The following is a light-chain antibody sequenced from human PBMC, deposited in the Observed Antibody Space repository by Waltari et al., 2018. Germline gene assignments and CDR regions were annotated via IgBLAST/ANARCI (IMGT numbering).Light chain of an antibody. CDR1: T. CDR2: SNN. CDR3: ATWDANLNVYV. J-gene: IGLJ1*01. V-gene: IGLV1-44*01. Sequence: QSVLTQPPSVSGTPGQRVTISYTVDWYQQVPGTAPKLLIYSNNQRPSGVPDRFSGSKSGTSASLAISGLQSEDEADYCCATWDANLNVYVFGTGTKVTVL.